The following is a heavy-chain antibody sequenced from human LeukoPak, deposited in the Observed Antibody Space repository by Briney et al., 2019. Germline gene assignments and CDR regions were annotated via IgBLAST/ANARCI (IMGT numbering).Heavy chain of an antibody. Sequence: ASVKVSCKASGYAFTGYYSHWVRQAPGQGLEWMGWINPNSGGTNYAQQFQGRVTMTRDTSISTAYMELSRLRSDDTAVYYCAKVEYDYCSSGHQPSSDFWGQGTLVTVSS. CDR1: GYAFTGYY. J-gene: IGHJ4*02. V-gene: IGHV1-2*02. D-gene: IGHD3-22*01. CDR3: AKVEYDYCSSGHQPSSDF. CDR2: INPNSGGT.